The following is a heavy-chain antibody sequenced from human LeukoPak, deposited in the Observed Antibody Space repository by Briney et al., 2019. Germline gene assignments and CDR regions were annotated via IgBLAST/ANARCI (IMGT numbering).Heavy chain of an antibody. CDR3: AREGYNWNDRNYYYGMDV. CDR2: ISTGGNSI. D-gene: IGHD1-1*01. Sequence: GGSLRLSCAASGFTFSSFEMNWVRQAPGKGLEWVSYISTGGNSISYADSVKGRFTISRDNAKNSLYLQLNSLKAEDTAVYYCAREGYNWNDRNYYYGMDVWGQGSMVTVSS. J-gene: IGHJ6*02. V-gene: IGHV3-48*03. CDR1: GFTFSSFE.